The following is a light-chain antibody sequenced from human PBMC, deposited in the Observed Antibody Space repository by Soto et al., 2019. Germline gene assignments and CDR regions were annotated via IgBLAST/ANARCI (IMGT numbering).Light chain of an antibody. CDR3: QQHGISHIT. V-gene: IGKV3-20*01. CDR2: GAS. CDR1: QSVSSNY. J-gene: IGKJ5*01. Sequence: ESALTQSPGPLSVSPGERATLLCRASQSVSSNYLAWYQKKPGQAPRLLIYGASSRATGIPDRFSGSGSGTDFTLTISRLEPEDFAVYYCQQHGISHITFGQGTRLEIK.